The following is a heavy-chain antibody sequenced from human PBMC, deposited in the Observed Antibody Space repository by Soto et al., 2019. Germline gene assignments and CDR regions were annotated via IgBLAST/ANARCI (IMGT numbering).Heavy chain of an antibody. Sequence: QVQLVQSGAEVKKPGASVKVSCNASGYTFTSYGISWVRQAPGQGLEWMGWISAYNGNTNYAQKLQGRVTMTTDTSTSTPYMELRSLRSDDTAVYYCARDVGWLPKWDIRFDYWGQVTLVTVSS. CDR3: ARDVGWLPKWDIRFDY. D-gene: IGHD2-15*01. CDR1: GYTFTSYG. J-gene: IGHJ4*02. V-gene: IGHV1-18*04. CDR2: ISAYNGNT.